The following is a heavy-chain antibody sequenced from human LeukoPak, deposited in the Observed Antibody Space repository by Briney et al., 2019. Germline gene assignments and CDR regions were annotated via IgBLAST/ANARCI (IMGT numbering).Heavy chain of an antibody. CDR3: ARGPEFGWFDP. V-gene: IGHV4-39*07. Sequence: PSETLSLTCTVSGGSISSSDYSWGWIRQPPGKGLEWIGSIYYSGSTYYNPSLKSRVTISVDTSKNQFSLKLSSVTAADTAVYYCARGPEFGWFDPWGQGTLVTVSS. CDR2: IYYSGST. D-gene: IGHD3-16*01. CDR1: GGSISSSDYS. J-gene: IGHJ5*02.